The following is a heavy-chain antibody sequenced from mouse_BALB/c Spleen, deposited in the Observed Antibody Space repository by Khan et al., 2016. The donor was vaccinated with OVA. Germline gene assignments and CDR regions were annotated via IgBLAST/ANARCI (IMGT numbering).Heavy chain of an antibody. V-gene: IGHV1S132*01. CDR3: ARWRYGHPAMDY. J-gene: IGHJ4*01. Sequence: QVQLKQSGAELVRPGASVKLSCKTSGYIFTSYWIHWVKQRSGQGLEWIARIYPGTGSTYDNENFKGKDTLTEDKSSSTAYMQFSSLKSEDSAVDFCARWRYGHPAMDYWAQGTSVPVSS. CDR2: IYPGTGST. CDR1: GYIFTSYW. D-gene: IGHD2-10*02.